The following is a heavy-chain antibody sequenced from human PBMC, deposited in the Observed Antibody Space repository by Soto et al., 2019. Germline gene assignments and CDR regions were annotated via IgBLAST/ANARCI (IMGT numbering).Heavy chain of an antibody. CDR2: IIPVLGTT. V-gene: IGHV1-69*08. CDR1: GDTFSSYT. Sequence: QVQLVQSGAEVKKPGSSVKVSCRASGDTFSSYTVNWVRQAPGRGLEWLGRIIPVLGTTDYAQKFKGRVTITADKSTXXXYLXLSSLRSEDRAVYYCARRRYCGYDCYHKHYYGMDVWGQGTTVTVAS. J-gene: IGHJ6*02. CDR3: ARRRYCGYDCYHKHYYGMDV. D-gene: IGHD2-21*02.